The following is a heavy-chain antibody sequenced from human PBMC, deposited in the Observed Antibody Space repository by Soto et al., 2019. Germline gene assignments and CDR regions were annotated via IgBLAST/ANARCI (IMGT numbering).Heavy chain of an antibody. CDR2: IYWDDDK. D-gene: IGHD6-19*01. Sequence: QITLKESGPTLVKPTQTLTLTCTFSGFSLSTSEVGVGWIRQPPGKALQWLALIYWDDDKRCSPSLKSRLTITKDTSKNQVVLTMTNMDPVDTATYYCAHAPGIAVTTNWFDPWGQGILVTVSS. V-gene: IGHV2-5*02. J-gene: IGHJ5*02. CDR1: GFSLSTSEVG. CDR3: AHAPGIAVTTNWFDP.